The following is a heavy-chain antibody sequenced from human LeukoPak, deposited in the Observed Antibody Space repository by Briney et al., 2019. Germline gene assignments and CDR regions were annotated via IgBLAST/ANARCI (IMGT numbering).Heavy chain of an antibody. V-gene: IGHV4-59*02. J-gene: IGHJ4*02. D-gene: IGHD2-15*01. CDR1: GDSVTGYF. Sequence: SETLSLTCTIFGDSVTGYFLNWVRQPPGKGLEWIGHIYKIGTTNYNPSLKSRLTISADTSKNQFSLQLRSVTAADTAVYYCVIGVGWQPDYWGQGALVTVSS. CDR2: IYKIGTT. CDR3: VIGVGWQPDY.